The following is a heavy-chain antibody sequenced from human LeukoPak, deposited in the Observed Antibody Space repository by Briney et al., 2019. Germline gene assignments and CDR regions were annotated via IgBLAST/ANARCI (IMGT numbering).Heavy chain of an antibody. V-gene: IGHV4-59*01. J-gene: IGHJ4*02. CDR1: GGSISSYY. CDR2: IYYSGST. CDR3: ARDPGESYFDY. Sequence: SETLSLTCTVPGGSISSYYWSWIRQPPGKGLEWIGYIYYSGSTNYNPSLKSRVTISVDTSKNQFSLKLSSVTAADTAVYYCARDPGESYFDYWGQGTLVTVSS.